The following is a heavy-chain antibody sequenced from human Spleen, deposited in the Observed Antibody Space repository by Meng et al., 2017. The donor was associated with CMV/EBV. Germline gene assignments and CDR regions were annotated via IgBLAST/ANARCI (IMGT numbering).Heavy chain of an antibody. Sequence: GGSLRLSCAASGFAFSTYAMSWVRQAPGKGLEWVSGISWNSASIGYADSVKGRFTISRDNAKNSLYLQMNSLRAEDTALYYCAKERRSPEYYYYGMDVWGQGTTVTVSS. CDR3: AKERRSPEYYYYGMDV. CDR2: ISWNSASI. CDR1: GFAFSTYA. J-gene: IGHJ6*02. V-gene: IGHV3-9*01.